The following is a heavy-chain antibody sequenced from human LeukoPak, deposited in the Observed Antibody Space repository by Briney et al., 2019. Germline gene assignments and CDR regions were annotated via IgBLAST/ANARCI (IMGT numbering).Heavy chain of an antibody. Sequence: GSMRLSCAASGFTVSSNYMSWVRQAPGKGLEWVSVIYSGGSTYYADSVKGRFTISRDNSKNTLYLQMNSLRAEDTAVYYCARVGGSYYDSSGYLYYWGQGTLVTVSS. CDR1: GFTVSSNY. CDR2: IYSGGST. V-gene: IGHV3-53*01. CDR3: ARVGGSYYDSSGYLYY. J-gene: IGHJ4*02. D-gene: IGHD3-22*01.